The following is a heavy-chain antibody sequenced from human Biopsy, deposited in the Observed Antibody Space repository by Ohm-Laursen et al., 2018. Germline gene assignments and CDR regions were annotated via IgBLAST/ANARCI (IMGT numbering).Heavy chain of an antibody. V-gene: IGHV1-2*02. D-gene: IGHD2-2*01. CDR3: ARGRRHCSGTCSRWYFDL. Sequence: GASVKVSCKAYGYTFTAFSVHWLRQAPGQGLEWMGWINTKSGDTDYPQNFQGRVSMTRDTSISTVYMDLSRLRSDDTAVYYCARGRRHCSGTCSRWYFDLWGRGTLVTVSS. CDR2: INTKSGDT. CDR1: GYTFTAFS. J-gene: IGHJ2*01.